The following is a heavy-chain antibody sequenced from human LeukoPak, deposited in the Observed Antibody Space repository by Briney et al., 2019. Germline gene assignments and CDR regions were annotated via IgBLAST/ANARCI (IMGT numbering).Heavy chain of an antibody. J-gene: IGHJ4*02. Sequence: PAGGSLRLSCSASGFTFSSYAMHWVRQAPGKGLEYVSAISSNGGSTYYADSVKGRFTISRDNSKNSLYLQMNSLRAEDTAVYYCAKGSNGYSNFDYWGQGTLVTVSS. D-gene: IGHD5-24*01. V-gene: IGHV3-64*04. CDR3: AKGSNGYSNFDY. CDR2: ISSNGGST. CDR1: GFTFSSYA.